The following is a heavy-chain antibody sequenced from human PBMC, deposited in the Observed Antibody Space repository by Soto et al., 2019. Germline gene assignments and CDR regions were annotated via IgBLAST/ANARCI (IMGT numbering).Heavy chain of an antibody. CDR2: IYYSGTT. Sequence: QVQLQESGPGLVKPSQTLSLTCTGSGDSIMRDSYYWNWILRQPGKGMEWIGYIYYSGTTAYNPSFYTRVTIATDTFKIRLSRTMRTVTTTDMDVYYCAIYFGAGKFYAFAYWGRGTQVTVSS. V-gene: IGHV4-31*08. CDR1: GDSIMRDSYY. D-gene: IGHD3-9*01. J-gene: IGHJ4*02. CDR3: AIYFGAGKFYAFAY.